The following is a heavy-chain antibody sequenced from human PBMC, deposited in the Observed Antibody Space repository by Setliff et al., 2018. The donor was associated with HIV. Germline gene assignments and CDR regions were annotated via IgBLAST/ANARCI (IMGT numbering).Heavy chain of an antibody. V-gene: IGHV4-34*01. D-gene: IGHD3-3*01. CDR3: ARGGGFWSGQLDY. CDR2: INHSGLS. J-gene: IGHJ4*02. Sequence: SETLSLTCAVYGGSFSSHYWTWIRQPPGKGLEWIGEINHSGLSNFNPSLKSRLSIPVDTPKNQFSLKLTSVTATDTAVYYCARGGGFWSGQLDYWGQGTLVTVSS. CDR1: GGSFSSHY.